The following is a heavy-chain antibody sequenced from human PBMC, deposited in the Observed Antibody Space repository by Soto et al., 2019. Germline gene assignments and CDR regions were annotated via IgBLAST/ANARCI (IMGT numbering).Heavy chain of an antibody. Sequence: ASETLSLTCAVYGGSFSGYYWSWIRQPPGKGLEWIGEINNSGSTNYNPSLKSRVTILVDTSKNQFSLKLSSVTAADTAVYYCARGLTSGSYYFDYWGQGTLVTVSS. V-gene: IGHV4-34*01. CDR1: GGSFSGYY. J-gene: IGHJ4*02. CDR3: ARGLTSGSYYFDY. D-gene: IGHD1-26*01. CDR2: INNSGST.